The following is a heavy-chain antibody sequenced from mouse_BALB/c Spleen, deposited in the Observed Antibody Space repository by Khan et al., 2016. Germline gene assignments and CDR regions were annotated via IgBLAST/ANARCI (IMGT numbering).Heavy chain of an antibody. CDR1: GYTFTSYW. V-gene: IGHV1-87*01. D-gene: IGHD2-3*01. CDR3: ARGWDGYFDV. CDR2: IYPGDGDT. J-gene: IGHJ1*01. Sequence: QVQLQQSGAELARPGASVKLSCKASGYTFTSYWMQWVKQRPGQGLEWIGAIYPGDGDTRYTQTFKGKATLTADKSSSTAYMQLSSLASEDSAVYYCARGWDGYFDVWGAGTTVTVSS.